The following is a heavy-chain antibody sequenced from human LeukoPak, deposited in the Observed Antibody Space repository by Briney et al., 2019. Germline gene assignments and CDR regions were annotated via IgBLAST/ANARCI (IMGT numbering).Heavy chain of an antibody. Sequence: GRSLRLSCAASGFTFSSYGMHWVRQAPGKGLEWVANIKQDGSEKYYVDSVKGRFTISRDNAKNSLYLQMNSLRAEDTAVYYCARQDIVVVVAAIYWYFDLWGRGTLVTVSS. CDR1: GFTFSSYG. J-gene: IGHJ2*01. CDR2: IKQDGSEK. V-gene: IGHV3-7*01. D-gene: IGHD2-15*01. CDR3: ARQDIVVVVAAIYWYFDL.